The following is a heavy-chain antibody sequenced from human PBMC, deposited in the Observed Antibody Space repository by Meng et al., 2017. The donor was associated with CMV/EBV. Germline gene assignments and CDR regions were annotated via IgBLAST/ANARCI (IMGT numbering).Heavy chain of an antibody. CDR1: GFTFSSYA. D-gene: IGHD2-2*01. CDR2: ISSSGSTI. V-gene: IGHV3-48*03. CDR3: ASWGGVVPADY. Sequence: GESLKISCAASGFTFSSYAMHWVRQAPGKGLEWVSYISSSGSTIYYADSVKGRFTISRDNAKNSLYLQMNSLRAEDTAVYYCASWGGVVPADYWGQGTLVTVSS. J-gene: IGHJ4*02.